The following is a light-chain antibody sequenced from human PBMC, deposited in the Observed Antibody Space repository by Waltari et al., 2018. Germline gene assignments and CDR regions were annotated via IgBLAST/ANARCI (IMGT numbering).Light chain of an antibody. CDR1: QSVTRN. Sequence: EIVMTQSPATLSVSPGERATLSCRASQSVTRNLAWYQQKPGQAPRLLIYGAATRATGIPARFSGSGSGADFTLTISTLQAEDVAVYYCQQYYSTPYTFGQGTRLEIK. V-gene: IGKV3-15*01. CDR3: QQYYSTPYT. CDR2: GAA. J-gene: IGKJ2*01.